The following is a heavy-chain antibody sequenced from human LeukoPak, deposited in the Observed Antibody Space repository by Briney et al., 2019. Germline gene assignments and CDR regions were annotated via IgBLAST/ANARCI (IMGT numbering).Heavy chain of an antibody. D-gene: IGHD2-15*01. Sequence: SETLSLTCTVSGGSINNYYWSWIRQPAGKGLEWIGRIYTRGSTNYNPSLKSRVTMSVDTSKNQFSLKLSSVTAADTAVYYCARGGYCRSCIFSGGDAFYNLGQRTMGSGS. CDR2: IYTRGST. CDR1: GGSINNYY. J-gene: IGHJ3*02. V-gene: IGHV4-4*07. CDR3: ARGGYCRSCIFSGGDAFYN.